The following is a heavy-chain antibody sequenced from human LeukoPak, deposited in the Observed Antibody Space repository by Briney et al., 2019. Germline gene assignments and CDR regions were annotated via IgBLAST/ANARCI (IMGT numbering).Heavy chain of an antibody. D-gene: IGHD3-10*01. Sequence: SGTLSLTCIVSGGSIDKSVYEWGWIRQSPGKGLEWIGKIYYNGGTDYNPSLKSRVTILVDRSKNQFSLKMYSMTAADTAVYYCARVRGVGYMDVWGEGTTVSVSS. CDR1: GGSIDKSVYE. CDR2: IYYNGGT. V-gene: IGHV4-39*07. CDR3: ARVRGVGYMDV. J-gene: IGHJ6*03.